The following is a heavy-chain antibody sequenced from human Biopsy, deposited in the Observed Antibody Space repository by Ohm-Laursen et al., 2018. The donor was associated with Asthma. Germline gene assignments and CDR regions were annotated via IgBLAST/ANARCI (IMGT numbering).Heavy chain of an antibody. CDR3: ARTYYDFLTGQVKDVFGV. CDR2: VNTGNGDT. V-gene: IGHV1-3*04. Sequence: ASVKVSCNASGYNFISFAIHWVRQAPGQRLEWMGWVNTGNGDTKYSQKFRGRVTITRDTSASTAYMELRSLRSEDTATYYCARTYYDFLTGQVKDVFGVWGQGTMVTVSS. D-gene: IGHD3-9*01. CDR1: GYNFISFA. J-gene: IGHJ3*01.